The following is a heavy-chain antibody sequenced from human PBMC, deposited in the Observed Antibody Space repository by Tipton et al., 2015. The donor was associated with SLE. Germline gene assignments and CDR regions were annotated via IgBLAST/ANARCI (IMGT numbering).Heavy chain of an antibody. D-gene: IGHD3-10*01. V-gene: IGHV4-39*07. CDR2: MFYSGNT. J-gene: IGHJ6*02. Sequence: TLSLTCSVSDDSMTSSSYYWGWIRQPPGKGLEWIGSMFYSGNTYYKPSLNSRVTISPDSSKNQFSLKLTSVTAADTAVYYCARRGVTFLDVWGQGTTVTVSS. CDR3: ARRGVTFLDV. CDR1: DDSMTSSSYY.